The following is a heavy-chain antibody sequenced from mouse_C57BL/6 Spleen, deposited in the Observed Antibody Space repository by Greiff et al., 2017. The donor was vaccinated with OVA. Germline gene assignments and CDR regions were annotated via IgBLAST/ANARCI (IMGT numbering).Heavy chain of an antibody. J-gene: IGHJ1*03. CDR3: AREGYYYGSYWYFDV. CDR1: GYTFTSYW. CDR2: INPSNGGT. Sequence: VQLQQSGTELVKPGASVKLSCKASGYTFTSYWMHWVKQRPGQGLEWIGNINPSNGGTNYNEKFKSKATLTVDKSSSTAYMQLSSLTSEDAAVYYCAREGYYYGSYWYFDVWGTGTTVTVSS. D-gene: IGHD1-1*01. V-gene: IGHV1-53*01.